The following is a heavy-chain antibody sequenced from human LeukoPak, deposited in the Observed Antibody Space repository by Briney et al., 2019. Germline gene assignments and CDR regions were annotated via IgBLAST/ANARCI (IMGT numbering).Heavy chain of an antibody. CDR2: IRRKAYGGTA. CDR1: GFTFGDYA. CDR3: RGYSYSIGIDY. D-gene: IGHD5-18*01. V-gene: IGHV3-49*04. Sequence: GGSLRLSCTASGFTFGDYAVSWVRQAPGKGLERVGFIRRKAYGGTAEYAASVKGRFTISRDDSNSIAYLQMTNLKTEDTAVYYCRGYSYSIGIDYWGQGTLVTVSS. J-gene: IGHJ4*02.